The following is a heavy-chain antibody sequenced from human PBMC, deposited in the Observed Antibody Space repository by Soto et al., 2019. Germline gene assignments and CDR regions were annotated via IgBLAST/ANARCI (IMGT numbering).Heavy chain of an antibody. D-gene: IGHD6-13*01. Sequence: PGGSLRLSCAASGFTFSSYWMHWVRQAPWKGLVWVSRINSDGSSTSYADSVKGRFTISRDNAKNTLYLQMNSLRAEDTAVYYCVRDLGPSGSWYDQADYWGHGTLVTVSS. J-gene: IGHJ4*01. CDR3: VRDLGPSGSWYDQADY. CDR2: INSDGSST. V-gene: IGHV3-74*01. CDR1: GFTFSSYW.